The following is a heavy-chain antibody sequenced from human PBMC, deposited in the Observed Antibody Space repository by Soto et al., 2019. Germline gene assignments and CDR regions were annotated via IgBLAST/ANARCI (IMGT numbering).Heavy chain of an antibody. D-gene: IGHD3-3*01. CDR2: ISYDGSNK. V-gene: IGHV3-30-3*01. J-gene: IGHJ6*02. Sequence: QVQLVESGGGVVQPGRSLRLSCAASGFTFSSYAMHWVRQAPGKGLEWVAVISYDGSNKYYADSVKGRFTISRDNSKNTLYLQLNSLSAEDTAVYYCERDMDYDFWSGQYYYYGMDVWGQGTTVTVSS. CDR3: ERDMDYDFWSGQYYYYGMDV. CDR1: GFTFSSYA.